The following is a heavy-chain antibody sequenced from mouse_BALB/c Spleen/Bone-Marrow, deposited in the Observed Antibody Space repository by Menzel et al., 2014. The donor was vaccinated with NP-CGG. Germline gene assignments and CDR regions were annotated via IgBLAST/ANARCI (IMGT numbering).Heavy chain of an antibody. J-gene: IGHJ4*01. CDR1: GYSFTGYT. D-gene: IGHD2-1*01. V-gene: IGHV1-18*01. CDR2: INPYNGGT. CDR3: ARDGKGPYAMDY. Sequence: EVQLVESGPGLVKPGAPMKISCKASGYSFTGYTMNWVKQSHGKNLEWIGLINPYNGGTSYNQKFKGKATLTVDKSSNTVYMELLSLTSEDSAVYYCARDGKGPYAMDYWGQGTSVTVSS.